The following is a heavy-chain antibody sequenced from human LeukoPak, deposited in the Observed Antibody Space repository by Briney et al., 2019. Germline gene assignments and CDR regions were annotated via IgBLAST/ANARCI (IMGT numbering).Heavy chain of an antibody. V-gene: IGHV3-30*18. Sequence: GGSLRLSCAASGFTFSSYGMHWVRQAPGKGLEWVAVISYDGSNKYYADSVKGRFTISRDNSKNTLYLQMNSLRAEDTAVYYCAKDMTTVTTGYYYGMDVWSQGTTVTVSS. CDR3: AKDMTTVTTGYYYGMDV. CDR2: ISYDGSNK. CDR1: GFTFSSYG. J-gene: IGHJ6*02. D-gene: IGHD4-17*01.